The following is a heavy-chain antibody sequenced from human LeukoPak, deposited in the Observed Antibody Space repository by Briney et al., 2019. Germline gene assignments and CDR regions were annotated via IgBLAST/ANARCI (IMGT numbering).Heavy chain of an antibody. D-gene: IGHD3-3*01. Sequence: PGGSLRLSCAASGFTFSSYGMHWVRQAPGKGLEWVAFIRYDGSNKYYADSVNGRFTISRDNSKNTLYLQMNSLRAEDTAVYYCAKDPPGPYDFWSGYTMGLFDYWGQGTLVTVSS. V-gene: IGHV3-30*02. J-gene: IGHJ4*02. CDR3: AKDPPGPYDFWSGYTMGLFDY. CDR1: GFTFSSYG. CDR2: IRYDGSNK.